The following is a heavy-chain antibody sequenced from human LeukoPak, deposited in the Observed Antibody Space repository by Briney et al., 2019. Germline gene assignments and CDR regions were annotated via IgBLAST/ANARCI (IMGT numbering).Heavy chain of an antibody. CDR2: INPIFGTA. CDR3: ARYSNEMLFDI. Sequence: SVKVSCKASGVTFSSYAISWVRQAPGQGLEWMGGINPIFGTANYVQKFKGRVTITADESTSTASMELSRLRSDDTAVYYCARYSNEMLFDIWGQGTMVTVSS. D-gene: IGHD6-13*01. J-gene: IGHJ3*02. CDR1: GVTFSSYA. V-gene: IGHV1-69*01.